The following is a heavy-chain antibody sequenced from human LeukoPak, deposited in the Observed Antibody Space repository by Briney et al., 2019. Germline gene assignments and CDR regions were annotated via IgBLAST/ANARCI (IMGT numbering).Heavy chain of an antibody. Sequence: SETLSLTCTVSGGSISSYYWSWIRQPPGKGLEWIGYIYYSGSTNYNPSLKSRVTISVDRSKNQFSLKLSSVTAADTAVYYCAKVTGFDAFDIWGQGTMVTVSS. V-gene: IGHV4-59*12. J-gene: IGHJ3*02. CDR2: IYYSGST. D-gene: IGHD1-20*01. CDR3: AKVTGFDAFDI. CDR1: GGSISSYY.